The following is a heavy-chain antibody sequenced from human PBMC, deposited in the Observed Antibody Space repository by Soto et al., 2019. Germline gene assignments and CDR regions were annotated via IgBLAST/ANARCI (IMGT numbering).Heavy chain of an antibody. CDR1: GFAFRIYT. V-gene: IGHV3-21*01. CDR2: ISSSSTYI. CDR3: VPFYFASLDY. J-gene: IGHJ4*02. Sequence: GGSLRLYCAASGFAFRIYTMNWVRQAPGKGLEWVSSISSSSTYIYYADSVKGRFTISRDNAKNSLYLQMNSLRADDTAVYYCVPFYFASLDYWGQGTLVTVSS. D-gene: IGHD3-22*01.